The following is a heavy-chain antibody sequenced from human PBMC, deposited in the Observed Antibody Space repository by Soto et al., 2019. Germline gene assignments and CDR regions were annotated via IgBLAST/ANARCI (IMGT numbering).Heavy chain of an antibody. Sequence: SETLSLTCNMSGDSYSISTYSWSWIRQPPGKALQWIGFIYQSGVTSYNPSLASRVSISLDRSNNQCSLKLKSVTAADTAVYFCAGMPYTSGLRFAPWGPGTLVIVSS. V-gene: IGHV4-30-2*01. CDR2: IYQSGVT. D-gene: IGHD6-19*01. CDR1: GDSYSISTYS. CDR3: AGMPYTSGLRFAP. J-gene: IGHJ5*02.